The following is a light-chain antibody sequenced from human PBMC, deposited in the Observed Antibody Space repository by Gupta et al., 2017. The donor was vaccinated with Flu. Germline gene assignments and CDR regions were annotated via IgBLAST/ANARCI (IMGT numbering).Light chain of an antibody. Sequence: EIVMTQSPDTLSVSPGERATLSCRASQSVSSNLAWYQQKPGQAPRLLIYGASTRATGIPARFSGSGSGTEFTLTISSLQSEDFAVYYCQQHNNRPYTVGQGTNLEIK. CDR2: GAS. J-gene: IGKJ2*01. V-gene: IGKV3-15*01. CDR3: QQHNNRPYT. CDR1: QSVSSN.